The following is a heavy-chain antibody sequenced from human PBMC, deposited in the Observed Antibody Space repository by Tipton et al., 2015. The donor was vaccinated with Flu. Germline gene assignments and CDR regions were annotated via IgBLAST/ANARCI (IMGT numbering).Heavy chain of an antibody. J-gene: IGHJ4*02. V-gene: IGHV4-39*07. CDR3: AREGRNSGGLDY. D-gene: IGHD1-26*01. CDR1: GGSISSSSYH. Sequence: TLSLTCTVSGGSISSSSYHWGWIRQPPGMGLEWIGSVHYSGSTYQNPSLECRVTISVDTSKNQFSLKLSSVTAADTAVYFCAREGRNSGGLDYWGQGTLVTVSS. CDR2: VHYSGST.